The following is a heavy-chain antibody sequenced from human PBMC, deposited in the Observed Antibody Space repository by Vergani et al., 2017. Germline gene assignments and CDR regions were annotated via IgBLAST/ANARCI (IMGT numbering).Heavy chain of an antibody. Sequence: QVQLVQSGAEVKKPGSSVKVSCKASGGTFSSYAISWVRQAPGQGLEWMGGIIPIFGTANYAQKFQGRVPITADESTSTAYMERSSLRSEDTAVYYWARGSVGITMVPGYMDVWGKGTTVTVSS. CDR1: GGTFSSYA. J-gene: IGHJ6*03. CDR3: ARGSVGITMVPGYMDV. V-gene: IGHV1-69*13. CDR2: IIPIFGTA. D-gene: IGHD3-10*01.